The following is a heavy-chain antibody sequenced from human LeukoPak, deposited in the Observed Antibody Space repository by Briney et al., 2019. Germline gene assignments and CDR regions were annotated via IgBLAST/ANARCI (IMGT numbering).Heavy chain of an antibody. V-gene: IGHV3-30*04. CDR1: GFTFSSYT. J-gene: IGHJ4*02. Sequence: TGGSLRLSCAASGFTFSSYTIHWVRQTPGEGLEWVAVISYDGSHKYYADSVKGRFTISRDNSKNTLSLQMNSLRAEDTAVYYCARDLSRIHLWSNPYFDYWGQGTLVTVSS. CDR2: ISYDGSHK. CDR3: ARDLSRIHLWSNPYFDY. D-gene: IGHD5-18*01.